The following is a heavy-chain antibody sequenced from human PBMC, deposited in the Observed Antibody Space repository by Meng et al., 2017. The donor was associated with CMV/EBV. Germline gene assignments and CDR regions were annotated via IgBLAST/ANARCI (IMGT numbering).Heavy chain of an antibody. J-gene: IGHJ4*02. V-gene: IGHV4-59*01. CDR1: GGSTSSYY. D-gene: IGHD6-6*01. Sequence: SETLSLTCTVSGGSTSSYYWNWIRQPPGKGLEWIGYIYYSGSTDYNPSLKSRVTISVDTSKNQFSLKLSSVTAADTAVYYCARAYSSSCRVDYWGQGTLVTVSS. CDR3: ARAYSSSCRVDY. CDR2: IYYSGST.